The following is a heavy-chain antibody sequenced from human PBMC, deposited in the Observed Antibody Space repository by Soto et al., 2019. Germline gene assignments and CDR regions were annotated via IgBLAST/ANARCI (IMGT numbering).Heavy chain of an antibody. V-gene: IGHV1-24*01. J-gene: IGHJ5*02. D-gene: IGHD2-15*01. Sequence: ASVKVSCKVSGYTLTELSMHWVRQAPGKGLEWMGGFDPEDGETIYAQKFQGRVTMTEDTSTDTAYMEPSSLRSEDTAVYYCATAIYSQVVAALHWFDPWGQGTTVTVSS. CDR3: ATAIYSQVVAALHWFDP. CDR1: GYTLTELS. CDR2: FDPEDGET.